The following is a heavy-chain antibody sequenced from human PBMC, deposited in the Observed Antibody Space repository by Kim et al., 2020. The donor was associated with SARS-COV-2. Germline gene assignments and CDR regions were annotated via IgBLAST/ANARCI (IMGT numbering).Heavy chain of an antibody. Sequence: GGSLRLSCAASGFTFSDYAMGWVRQAPGQGLEWVSALSGNGESTYYAGSVKGRFTISRDNSKSILFLDMDSLSAEDTALYYCAKGGWPDGFYVWGQGTMV. CDR3: AKGGWPDGFYV. D-gene: IGHD2-15*01. J-gene: IGHJ3*01. CDR1: GFTFSDYA. V-gene: IGHV3-23*01. CDR2: LSGNGEST.